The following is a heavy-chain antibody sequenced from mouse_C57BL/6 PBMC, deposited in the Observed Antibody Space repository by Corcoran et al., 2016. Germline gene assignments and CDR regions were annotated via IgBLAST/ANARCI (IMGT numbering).Heavy chain of an antibody. J-gene: IGHJ3*01. D-gene: IGHD2-5*01. CDR3: VYSNYDFAWFAY. Sequence: EVQLQQSGPELVKPGASVKISCKASGYTFTDYYMNWVKQSHGKSLEWIGDINPNNGGTSYNQKFKGKATLTVDKSSSTAYMELRSLTSEDSAVYYCVYSNYDFAWFAYGCQGTLVTVSA. V-gene: IGHV1-26*01. CDR1: GYTFTDYY. CDR2: INPNNGGT.